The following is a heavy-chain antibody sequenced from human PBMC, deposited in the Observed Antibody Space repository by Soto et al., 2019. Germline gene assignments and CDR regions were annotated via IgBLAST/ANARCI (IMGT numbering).Heavy chain of an antibody. CDR1: GFTFSSYG. CDR2: ISYDGSNK. Sequence: QVQLVESGGGVVQPGRSLRLSCAASGFTFSSYGMHWVRQAPGKGLEWVAVISYDGSNKYYADSVKGRFTISRDNSKNTRYLQMNSLRAEDTAVYYCAKDPRYGGYSDYYYYGMDVWGQGTTVTVSS. J-gene: IGHJ6*02. V-gene: IGHV3-30*18. D-gene: IGHD5-12*01. CDR3: AKDPRYGGYSDYYYYGMDV.